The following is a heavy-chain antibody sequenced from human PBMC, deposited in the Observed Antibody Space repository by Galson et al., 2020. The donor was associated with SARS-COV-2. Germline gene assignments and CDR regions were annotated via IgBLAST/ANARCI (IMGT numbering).Heavy chain of an antibody. D-gene: IGHD6-13*01. CDR2: IYHSGST. J-gene: IGHJ2*01. V-gene: IGHV4-30-2*01. Sequence: SQTLSLTSALSVGSISTGYNSWSWLRQPPGKGLEWIAYIYHSGSTYYNPSLASRVTISVDRSKTQFSLKLTSVTAADTAVYYCARVIAAGDWYFDLWGRGTLVTVSS. CDR1: VGSISTGYNS. CDR3: ARVIAAGDWYFDL.